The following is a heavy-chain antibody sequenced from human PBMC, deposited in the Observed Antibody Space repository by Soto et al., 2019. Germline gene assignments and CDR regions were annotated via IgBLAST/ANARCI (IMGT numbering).Heavy chain of an antibody. D-gene: IGHD3-10*01. Sequence: QVQLVQSGAEVKKPGSSVKVSCKASGGTFSSYTISWVRQAPGQGLEWMGRIIPILGIANYAQKFQGRVTITADKSTSTAYMELSSLRSEDTAVYYCARERLLWFGESPPRGMDVWGQGTTVTVSS. V-gene: IGHV1-69*08. CDR2: IIPILGIA. CDR3: ARERLLWFGESPPRGMDV. CDR1: GGTFSSYT. J-gene: IGHJ6*02.